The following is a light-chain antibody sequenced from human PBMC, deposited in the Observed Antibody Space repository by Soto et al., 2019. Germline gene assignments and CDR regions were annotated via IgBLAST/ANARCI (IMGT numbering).Light chain of an antibody. Sequence: DIVMTQSPLSLPVTPGEPASISCRSSQSLLHSNGYNYLDWYLQKPGQSPQLLIYLGSNRASGVPDRFSGSGSGTYFTLKISRVEAEDAGVYYCMQSRQTPWTFGQGTKVDIK. V-gene: IGKV2-28*01. CDR2: LGS. CDR1: QSLLHSNGYNY. CDR3: MQSRQTPWT. J-gene: IGKJ1*01.